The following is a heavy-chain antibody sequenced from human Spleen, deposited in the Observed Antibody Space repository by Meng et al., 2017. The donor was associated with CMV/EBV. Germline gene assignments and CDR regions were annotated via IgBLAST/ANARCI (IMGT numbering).Heavy chain of an antibody. D-gene: IGHD2-21*01. J-gene: IGHJ6*02. V-gene: IGHV1-18*04. CDR1: GYTFTAHY. CDR2: IHPHRGNT. Sequence: ASVKVSCKASGYTFTAHYFHWVRQAPGQGLEWMGWIHPHRGNTNYAQRLQGRLTMTTDTSTSTAYMEVRSLRSDDTAVYYCARSYCGGDCYSNYDYGMDVWGQGTTVTVSS. CDR3: ARSYCGGDCYSNYDYGMDV.